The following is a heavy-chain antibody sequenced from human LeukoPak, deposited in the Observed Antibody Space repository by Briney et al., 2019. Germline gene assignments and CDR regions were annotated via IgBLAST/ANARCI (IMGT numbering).Heavy chain of an antibody. V-gene: IGHV3-21*01. CDR2: TSSSSSYI. J-gene: IGHJ6*02. Sequence: PGGSLRLSCAASGFTFSSYSMNWVRQAPGKGLEWVSSTSSSSSYIYYADSVKGRFTISRDNAKNSLYLQMNSLRAEDTAVYYCAREAYYDSSGLDYYGMDVWGQGTTVTVSS. CDR3: AREAYYDSSGLDYYGMDV. CDR1: GFTFSSYS. D-gene: IGHD3-22*01.